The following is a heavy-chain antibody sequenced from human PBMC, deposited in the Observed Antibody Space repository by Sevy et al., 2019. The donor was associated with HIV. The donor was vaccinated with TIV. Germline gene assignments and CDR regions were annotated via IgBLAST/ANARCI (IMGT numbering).Heavy chain of an antibody. D-gene: IGHD6-19*01. J-gene: IGHJ4*02. CDR3: ARAGVGRIAVAVLDY. CDR2: ISSSSSYI. CDR1: GFTFSSYS. V-gene: IGHV3-21*01. Sequence: GGSLRLSCAASGFTFSSYSMNWVRQAPGKGLEWVSSISSSSSYIYYADSVKGRFTISRDNAKNSLYLQMNSLRAEDTAVYYCARAGVGRIAVAVLDYWGQGTLVTVSS.